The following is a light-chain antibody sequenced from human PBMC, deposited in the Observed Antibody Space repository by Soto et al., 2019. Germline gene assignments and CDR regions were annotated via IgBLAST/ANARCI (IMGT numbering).Light chain of an antibody. CDR2: ASS. V-gene: IGKV1-39*01. J-gene: IGKJ1*01. Sequence: DIQMTQSPSSLSAFIGDGVIITCRASQSISSRLSWYQQKPGKAPKLLIHASSNLLSGVPPRFSGSGSGTDFTLTISSLQPEDFASYLCQQSYSIPWTFGQGTKVDIK. CDR3: QQSYSIPWT. CDR1: QSISSR.